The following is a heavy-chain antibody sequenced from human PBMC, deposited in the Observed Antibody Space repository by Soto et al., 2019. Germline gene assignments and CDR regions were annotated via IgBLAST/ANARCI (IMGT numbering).Heavy chain of an antibody. D-gene: IGHD3-10*01. CDR2: LWYDGSNK. CDR1: GFTFSNNA. J-gene: IGHJ6*02. CDR3: ARDGENQSPYAMDV. V-gene: IGHV3-33*01. Sequence: QVQLVESGGGVVQPGTSLRLSCATSGFTFSNNAMHWVRQAPGKGLEFVAQLWYDGSNKYYADSVKGRFTISRDNSKNTVYLQTNTLRAEDMAVYYFARDGENQSPYAMDVWGHGTTVTVS.